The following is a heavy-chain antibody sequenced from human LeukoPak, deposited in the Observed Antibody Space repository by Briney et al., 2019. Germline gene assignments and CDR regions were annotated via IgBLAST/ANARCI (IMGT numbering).Heavy chain of an antibody. J-gene: IGHJ6*03. CDR1: GASLSSGIYY. CDR3: ARSSGGMYNYYYMDV. Sequence: PSETLSLTCSVSGASLSSGIYYWNWLRHPPGKGLEWIAYQYYSGSPIYNPSLRSRVTISVDTSRDQFSLKVTSVTAADTAIYYCARSSGGMYNYYYMDVWGKGTTVTVSS. D-gene: IGHD1-26*01. V-gene: IGHV4-61*01. CDR2: QYYSGSP.